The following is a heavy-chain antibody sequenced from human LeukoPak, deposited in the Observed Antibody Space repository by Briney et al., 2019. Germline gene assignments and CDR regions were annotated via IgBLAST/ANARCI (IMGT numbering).Heavy chain of an antibody. D-gene: IGHD3-22*01. Sequence: PSETLSLTCTVSGGSISSSSYYWGWIRQPPGKGLEWIGSIYYSGSTYYNPSLKSRVTISVDTSKNQFSLKLSSVTAADTAVYYCARFGSSGYPGWFDPWGQGTLVTVSS. V-gene: IGHV4-39*07. CDR3: ARFGSSGYPGWFDP. CDR1: GGSISSSSYY. J-gene: IGHJ5*02. CDR2: IYYSGST.